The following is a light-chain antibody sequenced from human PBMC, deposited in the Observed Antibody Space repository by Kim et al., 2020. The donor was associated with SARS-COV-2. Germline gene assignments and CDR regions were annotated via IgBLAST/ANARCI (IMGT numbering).Light chain of an antibody. J-gene: IGKJ1*01. CDR1: QSVTSN. Sequence: EIVLTQSPATLSLSPGAGTTLSCRASQSVTSNLACYQQKPGQTPRLLIYDVSTRATGIPARFSGGGSGTEFTLIISSLQSEDFADYYCHQYHDYPLTFGQGTKVDIK. CDR2: DVS. V-gene: IGKV3-15*01. CDR3: HQYHDYPLT.